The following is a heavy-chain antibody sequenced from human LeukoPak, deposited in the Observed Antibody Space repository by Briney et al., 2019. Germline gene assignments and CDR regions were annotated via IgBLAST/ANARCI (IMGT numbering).Heavy chain of an antibody. CDR1: GGSFSNYA. D-gene: IGHD1-26*01. Sequence: SVKVSCKASGGSFSNYAFSWVRQAPGQGLEWMGRITPIVDIATYIQKFQGRVTITANKFTSTAYMELSSLRSEDTAVYYCARESGSYSDYYYYMDVWGKGTTVTVSS. CDR3: ARESGSYSDYYYYMDV. V-gene: IGHV1-69*04. J-gene: IGHJ6*03. CDR2: ITPIVDIA.